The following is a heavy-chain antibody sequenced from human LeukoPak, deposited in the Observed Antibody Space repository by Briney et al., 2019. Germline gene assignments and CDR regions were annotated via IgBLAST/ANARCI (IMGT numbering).Heavy chain of an antibody. V-gene: IGHV4-59*08. CDR1: GGSISSYY. Sequence: SETLSLTCTVSGGSISSYYWSWIRQPPGKGLEWIGYIYYSGSTNYNPSLKSRVTISVDTSKNQFSLKLSSVTAADTAVYYCARTTLSVHLDYWGQGTLVTVSS. D-gene: IGHD1-26*01. CDR3: ARTTLSVHLDY. CDR2: IYYSGST. J-gene: IGHJ4*02.